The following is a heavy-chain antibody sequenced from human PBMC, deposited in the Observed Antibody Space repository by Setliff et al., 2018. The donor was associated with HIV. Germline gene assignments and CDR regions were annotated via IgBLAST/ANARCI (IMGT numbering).Heavy chain of an antibody. V-gene: IGHV1-46*01. D-gene: IGHD3-10*01. CDR1: GYTFTSYY. CDR3: ARGGPLITTVRGVLRWFDP. J-gene: IGHJ5*02. Sequence: ASVKVSCKASGYTFTSYYMHWVRQAPGQGLEWMGIINPSGGSTSYAQKFQGRVTMTRDTSTSTVYTELSSLRSEDTAVYYCARGGPLITTVRGVLRWFDPWGQGTLVTVSS. CDR2: INPSGGST.